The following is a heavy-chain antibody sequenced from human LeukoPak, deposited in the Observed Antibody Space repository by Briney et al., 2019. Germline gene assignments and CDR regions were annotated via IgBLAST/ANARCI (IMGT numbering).Heavy chain of an antibody. Sequence: GRSLRLSCAASGFTFSTYWMVWVRQAPGRGLEDVASLNEDGSETYYVDSVKARFIISRDNAKNALYLQMNSLRAEDTAVYYCARVGRPYDYWGQGTLVTVSS. V-gene: IGHV3-7*05. CDR1: GFTFSTYW. CDR2: LNEDGSET. J-gene: IGHJ4*02. CDR3: ARVGRPYDY.